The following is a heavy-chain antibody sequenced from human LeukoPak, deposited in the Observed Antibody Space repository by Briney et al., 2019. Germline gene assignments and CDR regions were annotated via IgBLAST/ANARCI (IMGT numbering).Heavy chain of an antibody. CDR2: IYYSGST. Sequence: PSETLFLTCTVSGGSISSSSYYWGWIRQPPGKGLEWMGSIYYSGSTYYNPSLKSRVTISVDTSKNQFSLKLSSVTAADTAVYYCARMGENGGYTTTFDYWGQGTLVTVSS. CDR1: GGSISSSSYY. V-gene: IGHV4-39*01. D-gene: IGHD4-23*01. CDR3: ARMGENGGYTTTFDY. J-gene: IGHJ4*02.